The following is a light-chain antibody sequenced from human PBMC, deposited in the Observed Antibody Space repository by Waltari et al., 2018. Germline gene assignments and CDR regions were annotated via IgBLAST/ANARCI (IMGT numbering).Light chain of an antibody. CDR2: DAS. CDR1: QSISSW. CDR3: QQYNSYPYT. V-gene: IGKV1-5*01. Sequence: DIQMTQSPSTLSASVGDRVTITCRASQSISSWLAWYQQKPGKAPKLLIYDASSLESGYPSRFSGSGSGTEFTLTISSLQPDDCATYYCQQYNSYPYTFGQGTKLEIK. J-gene: IGKJ2*01.